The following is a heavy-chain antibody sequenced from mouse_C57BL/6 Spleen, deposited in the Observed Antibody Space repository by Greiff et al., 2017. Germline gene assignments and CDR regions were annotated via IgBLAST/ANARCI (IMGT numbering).Heavy chain of an antibody. CDR2: ISNGGGST. CDR1: GFTFSDYY. Sequence: EVKVVESGGGLVQPGGSLKLSCAASGFTFSDYYMYWVRQTPEKRLEWVAYISNGGGSTYYPDTVKGRFTISRDNAKNTLYLQMSRLKSEDTAMYCCARRPVVTYWYFDVGGTGTTVTVSS. CDR3: ARRPVVTYWYFDV. D-gene: IGHD1-1*01. J-gene: IGHJ1*03. V-gene: IGHV5-12*01.